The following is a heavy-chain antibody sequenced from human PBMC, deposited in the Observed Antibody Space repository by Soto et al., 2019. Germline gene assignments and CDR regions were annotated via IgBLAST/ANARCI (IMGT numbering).Heavy chain of an antibody. CDR2: IKQDGSEK. D-gene: IGHD6-13*01. CDR3: ARDGSSSWSNWFDP. J-gene: IGHJ5*02. V-gene: IGHV3-7*03. CDR1: GFTFSSYW. Sequence: GGSLRLSCAASGFTFSSYWMSWVRQAPGKRLEWVANIKQDGSEKYYVDSVKGRFTISRDNAKNSLYLQMNSLRAEDTAVYYCARDGSSSWSNWFDPWGQGTLVTVSS.